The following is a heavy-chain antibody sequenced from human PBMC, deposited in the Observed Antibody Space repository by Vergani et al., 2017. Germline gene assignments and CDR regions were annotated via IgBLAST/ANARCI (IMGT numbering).Heavy chain of an antibody. J-gene: IGHJ6*03. CDR1: GYSFSRNW. D-gene: IGHD3/OR15-3a*01. V-gene: IGHV5-51*03. CDR2: IYPGNSET. CDR3: ARVYCRGMSCAGTDYFYHIDV. Sequence: EVQLEQSGAAVKKPGESLEISCKGSGYSFSRNWIAWVRERPGQGLEWMGMIYPGNSETRNNPSFRGKVTMSVDKSISTAYLQWSSLKASDSAMYYCARVYCRGMSCAGTDYFYHIDVWGKGTTVTVS.